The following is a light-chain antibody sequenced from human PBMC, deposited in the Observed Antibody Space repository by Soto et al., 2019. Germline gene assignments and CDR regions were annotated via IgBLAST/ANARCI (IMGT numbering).Light chain of an antibody. J-gene: IGLJ2*01. CDR1: TNDIGAFNY. Sequence: QSVLTQPASVSGSPGQSITISCTGTTNDIGAFNYVSWYQQHPGKAPKLILYEVTNRPSGVSNRFSGSKSGNTASLTISGIQAEDEAYYYCSSYTSTSTRVFGGGTKVTVL. V-gene: IGLV2-14*01. CDR3: SSYTSTSTRV. CDR2: EVT.